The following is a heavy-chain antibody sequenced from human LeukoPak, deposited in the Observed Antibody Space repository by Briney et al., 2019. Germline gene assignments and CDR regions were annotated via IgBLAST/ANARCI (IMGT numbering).Heavy chain of an antibody. J-gene: IGHJ6*04. V-gene: IGHV4-4*02. CDR3: ARELGSSTPSGV. CDR1: GGSISSNNW. Sequence: SETLSLTCAVSGGSISSNNWWNWVRQPPGKGLEWIGEIYHSGSTNYNPSLKSRVTISVDKSKNQLSLKLNSVTAADTAVYYCARELGSSTPSGVWGKGTTVTVSS. CDR2: IYHSGST. D-gene: IGHD1-26*01.